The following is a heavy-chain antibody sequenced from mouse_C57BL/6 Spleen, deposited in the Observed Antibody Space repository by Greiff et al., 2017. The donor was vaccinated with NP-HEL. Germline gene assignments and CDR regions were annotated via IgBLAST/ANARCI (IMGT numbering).Heavy chain of an antibody. CDR3: ARAGQLRLRAMDY. V-gene: IGHV1-64*01. J-gene: IGHJ4*01. D-gene: IGHD3-2*02. Sequence: VQLQQSGAELVKPGASVKLSCKASGYTFTSYWMHWVKQRPGQGLEWIGMIHPNSGSTNYNEKFKSKATLTVDNSSSTAYMQLSSLTSEDSAVYYCARAGQLRLRAMDYWGQGTSVTVSS. CDR2: IHPNSGST. CDR1: GYTFTSYW.